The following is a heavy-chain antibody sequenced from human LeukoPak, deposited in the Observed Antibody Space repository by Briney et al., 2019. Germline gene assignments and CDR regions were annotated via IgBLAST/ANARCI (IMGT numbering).Heavy chain of an antibody. J-gene: IGHJ4*02. V-gene: IGHV1-69*05. CDR1: GGTFSSYA. D-gene: IGHD2-21*02. CDR2: IIPIFGTA. CDR3: ARDPDPYCGGDCYVY. Sequence: SVKVSCKXSGGTFSSYAISWVRQAPRQGLEWMGRIIPIFGTANYAQKFQGRVTITTDESTSTAYMELSSLRSEDTAVYYCARDPDPYCGGDCYVYWGQGTLVTVSS.